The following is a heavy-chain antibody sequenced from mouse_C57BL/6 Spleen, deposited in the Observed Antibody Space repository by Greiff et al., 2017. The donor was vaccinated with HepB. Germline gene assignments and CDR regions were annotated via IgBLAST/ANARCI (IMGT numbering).Heavy chain of an antibody. Sequence: LQQSGAELVRPGASVKMSCKASGYTFTSYNMHWVKQTPRQGLEWIGAIYPGNGDTSYNQKFKGKATLTVDKSSSTAYMQLSSLTSEDSAVYFCARWVDSSGYENFDYWGQGTTLTVSS. J-gene: IGHJ2*01. CDR1: GYTFTSYN. D-gene: IGHD3-2*02. V-gene: IGHV1-12*01. CDR3: ARWVDSSGYENFDY. CDR2: IYPGNGDT.